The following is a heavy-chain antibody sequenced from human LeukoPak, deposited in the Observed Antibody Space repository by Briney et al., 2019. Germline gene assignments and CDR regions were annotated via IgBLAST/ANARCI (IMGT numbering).Heavy chain of an antibody. V-gene: IGHV4-30-2*01. CDR3: ARGDFIAARPNWFDP. CDR2: IYHSGST. D-gene: IGHD6-6*01. CDR1: GGSISSGGYS. J-gene: IGHJ5*02. Sequence: SQTLSLTCAVSGGSISSGGYSWSWIRQPPGKGLEWIGYIYHSGSTYYNPSLKSRVAISVDRSKNQFSLKLSSVTAADTAVYYCARGDFIAARPNWFDPWGQGTLVTVSS.